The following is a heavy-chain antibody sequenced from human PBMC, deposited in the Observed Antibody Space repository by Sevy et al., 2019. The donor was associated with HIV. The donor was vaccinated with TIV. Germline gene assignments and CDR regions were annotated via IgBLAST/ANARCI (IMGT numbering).Heavy chain of an antibody. CDR3: ARDLASTTLDY. J-gene: IGHJ4*02. V-gene: IGHV3-33*01. D-gene: IGHD1-26*01. CDR1: GFTFSSYG. CDR2: IWYDGSNK. Sequence: GGSLRLSCAASGFTFSSYGMHWVRQAPGKGLEWVAVIWYDGSNKYYADSVKGRFTISRDISKNTLYLQMNSLRAEDTAVYYCARDLASTTLDYWGQGTLVTVSS.